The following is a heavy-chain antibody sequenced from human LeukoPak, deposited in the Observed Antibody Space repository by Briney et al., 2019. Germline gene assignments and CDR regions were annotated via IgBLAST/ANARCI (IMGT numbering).Heavy chain of an antibody. Sequence: GGSLRLSCAASGFVFRNYFMSWVRQAPGKGLEWVASIKNDGSEKYYVDSVRGRYTISRDNTKNSLYLQMSSLRAEDTAVYYCATDRGWRTSGYYLYYFEYWGQGTLVTFSS. CDR1: GFVFRNYF. J-gene: IGHJ4*02. D-gene: IGHD3-3*01. CDR3: ATDRGWRTSGYYLYYFEY. V-gene: IGHV3-7*01. CDR2: IKNDGSEK.